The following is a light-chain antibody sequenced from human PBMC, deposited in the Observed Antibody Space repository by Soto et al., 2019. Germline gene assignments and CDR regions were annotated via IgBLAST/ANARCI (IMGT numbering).Light chain of an antibody. CDR3: QQRSNWPSIT. CDR1: HSLLYNLNNKWS. Sequence: IVITLSPDSLAVSLVERHTIKFKSSHSLLYNLNNKWSLAWYQQKPGQPPRLLISWASNRESGVPDRFSGSGSGTDFTLPISSLQAEDVAVYYCQQRSNWPSITFGPGTRLDIK. V-gene: IGKV4-1*01. J-gene: IGKJ5*01. CDR2: WAS.